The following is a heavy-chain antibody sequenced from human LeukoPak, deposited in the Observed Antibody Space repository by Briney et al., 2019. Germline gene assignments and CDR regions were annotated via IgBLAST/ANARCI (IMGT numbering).Heavy chain of an antibody. V-gene: IGHV3-74*01. CDR2: INSDGSST. Sequence: PGGSLRLSCAASGFTFSSYWMRWVRQAPGKGLVWVSRINSDGSSTSYADSVKGRFTISRDNAKNTLYLQMNRLRAEDTAVYYCATIAARRAKGVDYWGQGTLVTVSS. CDR3: ATIAARRAKGVDY. J-gene: IGHJ4*02. CDR1: GFTFSSYW. D-gene: IGHD6-6*01.